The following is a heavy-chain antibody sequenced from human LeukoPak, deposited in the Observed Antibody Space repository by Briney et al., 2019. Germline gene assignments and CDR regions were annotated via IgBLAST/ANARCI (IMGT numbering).Heavy chain of an antibody. Sequence: PSETLSLTCTVSGGSISSGSYYWSWIRQPAGKGLEWIGRIYTSGSTNYNPSLKSRVTISVDTSKNQFSLKLSSVTAADTAVYYCARAAQQWLVLSYFDYWGQGTLVTVSS. CDR3: ARAAQQWLVLSYFDY. CDR1: GGSISSGSYY. V-gene: IGHV4-61*02. J-gene: IGHJ4*02. CDR2: IYTSGST. D-gene: IGHD6-19*01.